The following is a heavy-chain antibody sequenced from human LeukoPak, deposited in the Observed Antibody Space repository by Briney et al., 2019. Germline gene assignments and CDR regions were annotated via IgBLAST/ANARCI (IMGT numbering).Heavy chain of an antibody. D-gene: IGHD3-22*01. CDR1: GFTFSSYA. J-gene: IGHJ4*02. V-gene: IGHV3-23*01. CDR3: AKAQSYYYDTSGYYCYFDY. Sequence: GGSLRLSCAASGFTFSSYAMSWVRQAPGKGLEGVSGISGSGGATYHADSVKGRFTIPRDNAKNTLHLQMNSLRAEDTAIYYCAKAQSYYYDTSGYYCYFDYWGQGTLVTVSS. CDR2: ISGSGGAT.